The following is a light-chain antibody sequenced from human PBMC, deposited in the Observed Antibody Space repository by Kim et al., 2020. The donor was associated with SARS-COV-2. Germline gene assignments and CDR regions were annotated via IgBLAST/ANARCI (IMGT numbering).Light chain of an antibody. CDR2: DAS. CDR1: QNVGSN. Sequence: DIVMTQSPAILAVSPGERVTLSCRTSQNVGSNLAWYQQRPGRTPTLLIFDASTRATSVPLRFFGSGSGTDFTLTINSLQSEDSAIYFCQQYNAWPHTFGLGTKLEI. V-gene: IGKV3-15*01. J-gene: IGKJ2*01. CDR3: QQYNAWPHT.